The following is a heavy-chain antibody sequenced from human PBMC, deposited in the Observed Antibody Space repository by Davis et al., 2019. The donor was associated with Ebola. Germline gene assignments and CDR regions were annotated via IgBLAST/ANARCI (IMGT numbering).Heavy chain of an antibody. Sequence: GESLKISCAASGFTFSSYSMNWVRQAPGKGLEWVSSISSSGSYIYYADSGKGRFTISNDNAKNSLYLQMNSPRAEDTAVYYGSRDRGFNWFDPWGQGTLVTVSS. CDR3: SRDRGFNWFDP. CDR1: GFTFSSYS. V-gene: IGHV3-21*01. J-gene: IGHJ5*02. CDR2: ISSSGSYI.